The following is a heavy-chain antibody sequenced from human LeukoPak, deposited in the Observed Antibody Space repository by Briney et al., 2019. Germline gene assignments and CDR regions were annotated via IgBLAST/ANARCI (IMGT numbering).Heavy chain of an antibody. Sequence: SETLSLTCTVSGGSISSSSYYWGWIRQPPGKGLEWIGSIYYSGSTYYNPSLMSRVTISVDTSKNQFSLKLSSVTAADTAVYYCARQGGEYCGGDCYSGALDYWGQGTLVTVSS. CDR2: IYYSGST. CDR1: GGSISSSSYY. J-gene: IGHJ4*02. V-gene: IGHV4-39*01. CDR3: ARQGGEYCGGDCYSGALDY. D-gene: IGHD2-21*02.